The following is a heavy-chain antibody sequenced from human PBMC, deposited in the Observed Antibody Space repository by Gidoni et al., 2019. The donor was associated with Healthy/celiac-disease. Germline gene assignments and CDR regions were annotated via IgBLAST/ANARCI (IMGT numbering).Heavy chain of an antibody. V-gene: IGHV3-33*01. CDR3: ARGNGPLATALDI. Sequence: QVHLVESGGGVVQPGRSLRLSCGASGFSFSNYGMHWVRQAPGKGLEWVAVIWYDGSNKYYADSVKGRFTISRDNSKNTLYLQMNSLRAEDTALYYCARGNGPLATALDIWGQGTMVTVSS. J-gene: IGHJ3*02. D-gene: IGHD1-1*01. CDR1: GFSFSNYG. CDR2: IWYDGSNK.